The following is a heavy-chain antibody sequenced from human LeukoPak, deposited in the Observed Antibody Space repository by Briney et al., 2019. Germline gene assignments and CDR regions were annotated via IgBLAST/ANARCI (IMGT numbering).Heavy chain of an antibody. CDR1: GYTFTGYY. J-gene: IGHJ6*03. V-gene: IGHV1-2*02. Sequence: GASVEVSCKASGYTFTGYYMHWVRQAPGQGLEWMGWINPNSGGTNYAQKFQGRVTMTRDTSISTAYMELSRLRSDDTAVYYCARDRGSGRPGPLPYYYYMDVWGKGTAVTVSS. CDR2: INPNSGGT. CDR3: ARDRGSGRPGPLPYYYYMDV. D-gene: IGHD3-10*01.